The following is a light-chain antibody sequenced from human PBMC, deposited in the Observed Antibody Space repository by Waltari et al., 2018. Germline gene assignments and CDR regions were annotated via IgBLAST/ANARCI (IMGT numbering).Light chain of an antibody. Sequence: EIVLTQSPATLSLSLGERATLSCRASQSVSNYLAWYQQKPGQAPRLLIYDASNRATGIPARFSGSGSGTDFTLTISSLEPEDFAVYYCQHGRNWPMYTFGQGTKLEIK. V-gene: IGKV3-11*01. CDR2: DAS. CDR3: QHGRNWPMYT. J-gene: IGKJ2*01. CDR1: QSVSNY.